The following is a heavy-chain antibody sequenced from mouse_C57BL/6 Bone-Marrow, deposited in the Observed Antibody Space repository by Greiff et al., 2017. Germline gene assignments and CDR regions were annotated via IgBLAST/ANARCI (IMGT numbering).Heavy chain of an antibody. D-gene: IGHD1-1*01. CDR3: ARRGYYYYGSSYVDDAMDY. J-gene: IGHJ4*01. V-gene: IGHV1-64*01. CDR1: GYTFTSYW. CDR2: IHPNSGST. Sequence: VQLQQPGAELVKPGASVKLSCKASGYTFTSYWMHWVKQRPGQGLEWIGMIHPNSGSTNYNEKFKSKATLTVDKSSRTAYMQLSSLTSEDSAVYYGARRGYYYYGSSYVDDAMDYWGQGTSVTVSS.